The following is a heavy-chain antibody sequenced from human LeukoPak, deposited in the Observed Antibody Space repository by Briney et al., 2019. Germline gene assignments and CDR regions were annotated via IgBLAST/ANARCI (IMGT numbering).Heavy chain of an antibody. Sequence: ASVKVSCKAPGYTFTSYAMNWVRQAPGQGLEWMGWINTNTGNPTYAQGFTGRFVFSLDTSVSTAYLQISSLKAEDTAVYYCARGFKRGHYYYGMDVWGQGTTVTVSS. J-gene: IGHJ6*02. D-gene: IGHD3-10*01. V-gene: IGHV7-4-1*02. CDR2: INTNTGNP. CDR3: ARGFKRGHYYYGMDV. CDR1: GYTFTSYA.